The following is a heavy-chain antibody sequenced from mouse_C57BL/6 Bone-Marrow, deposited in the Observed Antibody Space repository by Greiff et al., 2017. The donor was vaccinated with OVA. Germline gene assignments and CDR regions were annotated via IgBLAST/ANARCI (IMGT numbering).Heavy chain of an antibody. J-gene: IGHJ1*03. Sequence: QVQLKESGPGLVQPSQSLSITCTVSGFSLTSYGVHWVRQSPGKGLEWLGVIWSGGSTDYNAAFISRLSISKDNSKSQVFFKMNSLQADDTAIYYCASPHYYGGGYFDVWGTGTTVTVSS. D-gene: IGHD1-2*01. CDR1: GFSLTSYG. V-gene: IGHV2-2*01. CDR2: IWSGGST. CDR3: ASPHYYGGGYFDV.